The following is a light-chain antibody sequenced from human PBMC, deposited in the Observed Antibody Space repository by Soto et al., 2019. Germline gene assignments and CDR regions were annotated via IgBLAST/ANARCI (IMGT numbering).Light chain of an antibody. CDR3: QAGGTGGV. CDR2: VTSDGSP. J-gene: IGLJ3*02. Sequence: QLVLTQSPSASASPGASVKLTCTLSSGHSDYALAWHQQQPEKGPRYLMKVTSDGSPTTGDGIPDRFSGSSSGAVRYLAIASLRSDDEADYYCQAGGTGGVFGGGTKLTVL. V-gene: IGLV4-69*01. CDR1: SGHSDYA.